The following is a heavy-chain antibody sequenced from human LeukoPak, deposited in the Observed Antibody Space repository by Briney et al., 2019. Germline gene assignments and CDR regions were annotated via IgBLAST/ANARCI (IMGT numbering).Heavy chain of an antibody. V-gene: IGHV1-18*01. J-gene: IGHJ4*02. CDR1: GYTFSSYG. D-gene: IGHD3-22*01. CDR3: ARDAAEDYYDSSGSFDH. Sequence: ASVKVSCKASGYTFSSYGISWVRQAPGKGLEWMGWISAYNGNTNYAQKLQGRVTMTTDTSTSTAYMAMESLRSDETAVYYCARDAAEDYYDSSGSFDHGRQGTLVTVSS. CDR2: ISAYNGNT.